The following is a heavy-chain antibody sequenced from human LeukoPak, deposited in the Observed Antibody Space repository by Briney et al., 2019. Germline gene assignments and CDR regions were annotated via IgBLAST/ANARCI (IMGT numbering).Heavy chain of an antibody. Sequence: GGSLRLSCAASGFTFSSYAMSWVRQAPGKGLEWVSAISGSGGSTYYADSAKGRFTISRDNSKNTLYLQMNSLRAEDTAVYYCAKRRGNCSGGSCYLAIDYWGQGTLVTVSS. V-gene: IGHV3-23*01. CDR2: ISGSGGST. CDR3: AKRRGNCSGGSCYLAIDY. D-gene: IGHD2-15*01. CDR1: GFTFSSYA. J-gene: IGHJ4*02.